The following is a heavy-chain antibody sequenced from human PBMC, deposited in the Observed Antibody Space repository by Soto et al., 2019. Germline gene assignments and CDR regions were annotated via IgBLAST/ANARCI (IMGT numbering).Heavy chain of an antibody. D-gene: IGHD4-4*01. CDR3: ARDTTVQHYYGMDV. CDR2: IWYDGSNK. Sequence: QVQLVESGGGVVQPGRSLRLSCAASGFTFSSYGMHWVRLAPGKGLEWVAVIWYDGSNKYYADSVKGRFTISRDNSKNTLYLQMNSLRAEDTAVYYCARDTTVQHYYGMDVWGQGTTVTVSS. V-gene: IGHV3-33*01. CDR1: GFTFSSYG. J-gene: IGHJ6*02.